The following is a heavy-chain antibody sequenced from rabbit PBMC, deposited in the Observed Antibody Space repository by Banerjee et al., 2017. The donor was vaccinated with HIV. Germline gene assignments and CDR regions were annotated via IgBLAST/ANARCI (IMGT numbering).Heavy chain of an antibody. CDR3: ARDYPGSAYGFNL. CDR2: IATGKGNT. CDR1: GFSFSSNYY. D-gene: IGHD7-1*01. J-gene: IGHJ4*01. V-gene: IGHV1S45*01. Sequence: QEQLVESGGDLVKPGASLTLTCTASGFSFSSNYYMCWVRQAPGKGLEWIACIATGKGNTDYASWVNGRFTISKTSSTTVTLQLTSLTAADTATYFCARDYPGSAYGFNLWGQGTLVTVS.